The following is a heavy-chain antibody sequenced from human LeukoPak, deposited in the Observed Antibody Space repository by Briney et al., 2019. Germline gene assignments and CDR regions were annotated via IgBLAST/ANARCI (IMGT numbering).Heavy chain of an antibody. CDR3: AREGVAITASGRGALDI. CDR1: GYTFTSYY. D-gene: IGHD5-12*01. Sequence: ASVKVSCKASGYTFTSYYMHWVRQAPGQGLEWMGILDPSGGSTSCAQKFQGRVTMTRDTSTSTVYMDLSSLTSEDTGVYYCAREGVAITASGRGALDIWGQGAMVTVSS. V-gene: IGHV1-46*01. J-gene: IGHJ3*02. CDR2: LDPSGGST.